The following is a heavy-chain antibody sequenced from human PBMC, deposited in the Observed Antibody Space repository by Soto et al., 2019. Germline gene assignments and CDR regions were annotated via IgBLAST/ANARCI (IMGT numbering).Heavy chain of an antibody. CDR2: ISSSIATI. J-gene: IGHJ4*02. Sequence: GGSLRLSCAASGFTFSSYSMNWARQAPGKGLEWVSYISSSIATIYYADSVKGRFTISRDNAKNSLYLQMNSLRADDTAVYYCARDNGYDAATLDYWGQGTLVTVSS. D-gene: IGHD5-12*01. CDR1: GFTFSSYS. V-gene: IGHV3-48*04. CDR3: ARDNGYDAATLDY.